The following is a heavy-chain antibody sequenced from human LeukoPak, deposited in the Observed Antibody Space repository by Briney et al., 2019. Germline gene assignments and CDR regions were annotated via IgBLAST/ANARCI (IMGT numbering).Heavy chain of an antibody. J-gene: IGHJ1*01. CDR3: ARAYYYDSSGYTASFQH. D-gene: IGHD3-22*01. CDR1: GFTFSSYG. Sequence: TGGSLRLSCAASGFTFSSYGMNWVRQAPGKGLEWVSYISSSSSTIYYADSVKGRFTISRDNAKNSLYLQMNSLRAEDTAVYYCARAYYYDSSGYTASFQHWGQGTLVTVSS. V-gene: IGHV3-48*01. CDR2: ISSSSSTI.